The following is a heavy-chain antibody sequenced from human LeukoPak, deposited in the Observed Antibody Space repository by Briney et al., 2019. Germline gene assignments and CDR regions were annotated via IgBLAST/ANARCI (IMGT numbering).Heavy chain of an antibody. CDR1: GFTFSRFG. D-gene: IGHD5-12*01. CDR3: AKERDAFRGYLDV. V-gene: IGHV3-30*02. J-gene: IGHJ6*04. CDR2: IHNDGTQG. Sequence: GGSLRLSCVAPGFTFSRFGMQWVRQAPGKGLEWVAVIHNDGTQGQYADSVKGRFTISKDNSQNTLYLQMNSLRDDDTAVYYCAKERDAFRGYLDVWGRGTTVTVSS.